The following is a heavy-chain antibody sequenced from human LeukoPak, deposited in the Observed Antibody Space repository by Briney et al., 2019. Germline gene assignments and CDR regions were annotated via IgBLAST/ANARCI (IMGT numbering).Heavy chain of an antibody. V-gene: IGHV1-2*06. Sequence: ASVKVSCKASGYTFTGYYMHWVRQAPGQGLEWMGRINPNNGGTNYAQRFQGGVTMTRDTSISTVYMELSRLTSDDTAVYYCARIEYPTDYWGQGTLVTVSS. CDR3: ARIEYPTDY. CDR1: GYTFTGYY. D-gene: IGHD2/OR15-2a*01. CDR2: INPNNGGT. J-gene: IGHJ4*02.